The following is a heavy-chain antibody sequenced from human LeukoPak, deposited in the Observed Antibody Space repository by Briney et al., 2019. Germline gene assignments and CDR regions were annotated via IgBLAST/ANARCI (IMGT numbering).Heavy chain of an antibody. Sequence: GGSLRLSCAASGFTFSSFAMSWVRLAPGKGLEWVSTIVGSGDSTYYADSVKGRFTISRDNSKNTLYLQMNSLRAEDTAVYYCANTYSSSWYPLFDSWGQGTLVTVSS. V-gene: IGHV3-23*01. J-gene: IGHJ4*02. CDR2: IVGSGDST. D-gene: IGHD6-13*01. CDR3: ANTYSSSWYPLFDS. CDR1: GFTFSSFA.